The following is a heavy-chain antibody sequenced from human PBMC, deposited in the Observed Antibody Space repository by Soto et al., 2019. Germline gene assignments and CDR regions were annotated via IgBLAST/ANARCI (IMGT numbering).Heavy chain of an antibody. CDR1: GFTFSSYA. CDR3: AKGRSSGGSCYSCWFDP. Sequence: LRLSCAASGFTFSSYAMSWVRQAPGKGLEWVSAISGSGGSTYYADSVKGRFTISRDNSKNTLYLQMNSLRAEDTAVYYCAKGRSSGGSCYSCWFDPWGQGTLVTVSS. D-gene: IGHD2-15*01. J-gene: IGHJ5*02. CDR2: ISGSGGST. V-gene: IGHV3-23*01.